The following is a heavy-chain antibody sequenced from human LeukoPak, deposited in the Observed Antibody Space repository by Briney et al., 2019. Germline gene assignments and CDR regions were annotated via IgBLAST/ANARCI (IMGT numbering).Heavy chain of an antibody. CDR1: GGSVSSTTNY. D-gene: IGHD3-10*01. CDR2: INYSGST. V-gene: IGHV4-39*01. J-gene: IGHJ4*02. Sequence: SETLSLTCTVSGGSVSSTTNYWSWIRQPPGKGLEWIASINYSGSTYYNPSLKSRVTISVDTSENQFSLKLSSVTAADAAVYYCARYVVYCSGKYHLEYWGQGTLVTVSS. CDR3: ARYVVYCSGKYHLEY.